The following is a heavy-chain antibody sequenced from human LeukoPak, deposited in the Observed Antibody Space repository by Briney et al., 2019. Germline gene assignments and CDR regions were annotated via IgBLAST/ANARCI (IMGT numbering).Heavy chain of an antibody. CDR3: ARDPASGYYDFWSGYYTYMDV. V-gene: IGHV1-2*02. CDR1: GNTFTGYY. Sequence: SSVKVSCKPSGNTFTGYYMHWVRQAPGQGLEWMGWINPNSGGTNYAQKFQGRVTMTRDTSISTAYMELSRLRSDDTAVYYCARDPASGYYDFWSGYYTYMDVWGKGTTVTVSS. D-gene: IGHD3-3*01. CDR2: INPNSGGT. J-gene: IGHJ6*03.